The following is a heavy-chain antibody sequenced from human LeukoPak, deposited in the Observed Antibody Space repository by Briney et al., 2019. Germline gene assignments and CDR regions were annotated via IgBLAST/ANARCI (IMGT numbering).Heavy chain of an antibody. D-gene: IGHD3-22*01. Sequence: SETLSLTCAVYGGSFSGYYWSWIRQPPGKGLEWIGEINHSGSTNYNPSLKSRVTISVDTSKNQFSLKLSSGTAADTAVYYCAREFSGYFDYWGQGTLVTVSS. V-gene: IGHV4-34*01. CDR3: AREFSGYFDY. J-gene: IGHJ4*02. CDR2: INHSGST. CDR1: GGSFSGYY.